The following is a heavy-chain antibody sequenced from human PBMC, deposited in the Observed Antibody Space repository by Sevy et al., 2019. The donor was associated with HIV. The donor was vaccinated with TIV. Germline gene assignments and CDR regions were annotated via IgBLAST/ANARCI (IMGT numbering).Heavy chain of an antibody. D-gene: IGHD3-22*01. Sequence: GALRLSCAASGFTFSSYAMSWVRQAPGKGLEWVSAISGSGYLTYYTDSVKGRFTIPRDNSQNTQYLQMNSLRAEDTAVYYGAKEGGGYYYDSSGLFDYWGQGTLVTGSS. J-gene: IGHJ4*02. V-gene: IGHV3-23*01. CDR2: ISGSGYLT. CDR3: AKEGGGYYYDSSGLFDY. CDR1: GFTFSSYA.